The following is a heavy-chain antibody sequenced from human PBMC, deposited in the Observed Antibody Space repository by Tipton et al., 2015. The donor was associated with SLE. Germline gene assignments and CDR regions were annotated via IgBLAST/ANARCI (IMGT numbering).Heavy chain of an antibody. V-gene: IGHV4-59*11. J-gene: IGHJ4*02. CDR2: VFYSGSS. CDR1: GVSISDHY. D-gene: IGHD3-16*01. CDR3: ANYHYDATGSQSVNY. Sequence: TLSLTCTVSGVSISDHYWTWIRQPPGKGLEWLAYVFYSGSSNFNRAHYNPSLMGRVTISVDTSRNQFSLRLTSANAADTAVYYCANYHYDATGSQSVNYWGQGALVTVSS.